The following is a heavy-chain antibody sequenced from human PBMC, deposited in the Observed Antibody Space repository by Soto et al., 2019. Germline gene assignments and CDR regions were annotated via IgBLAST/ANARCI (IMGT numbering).Heavy chain of an antibody. J-gene: IGHJ6*02. CDR2: IRSKAYGGTT. D-gene: IGHD3-3*01. CDR3: TRPTSGIFGVVPYYYYYGMDV. Sequence: GGSLRLSCTASGFTFGDYAMSWFRQAPGKGLEWVGFIRSKAYGGTTEYAASVKGRFTISRDDSKSIAHLQMNSLKTEDTAVYYCTRPTSGIFGVVPYYYYYGMDVWGQGTTVTVSS. CDR1: GFTFGDYA. V-gene: IGHV3-49*03.